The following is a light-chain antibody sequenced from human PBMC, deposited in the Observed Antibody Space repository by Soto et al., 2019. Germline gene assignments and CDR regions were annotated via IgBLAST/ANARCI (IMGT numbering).Light chain of an antibody. V-gene: IGLV4-69*01. Sequence: QSVLTQAPSASASLGASVKLTCTLSSGHSSYAIAWHQQQPEKGPRYLMNLNSDGSHTKGDGIPDRFSGSSSGAERYLTISSLQSEDEADYYCQTWDTGIVIFGGGTQLTVL. CDR3: QTWDTGIVI. J-gene: IGLJ2*01. CDR2: LNSDGSH. CDR1: SGHSSYA.